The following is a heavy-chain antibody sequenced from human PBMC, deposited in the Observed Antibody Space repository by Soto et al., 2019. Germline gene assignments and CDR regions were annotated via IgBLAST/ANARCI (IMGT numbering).Heavy chain of an antibody. Sequence: SVKVSCTASGGTFSSYAITWVRQSTGQGLEWMGGIIPIFGTANYAQKFQGRVTITADESTSTAYMELSSLRSEDTAVYYCARAADYDFWSGYYTDYYYGMDVWGQGTTVTVSS. V-gene: IGHV1-69*13. D-gene: IGHD3-3*01. CDR3: ARAADYDFWSGYYTDYYYGMDV. J-gene: IGHJ6*02. CDR1: GGTFSSYA. CDR2: IIPIFGTA.